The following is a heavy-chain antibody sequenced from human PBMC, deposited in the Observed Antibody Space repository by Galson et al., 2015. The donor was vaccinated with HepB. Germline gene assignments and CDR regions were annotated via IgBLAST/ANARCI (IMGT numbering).Heavy chain of an antibody. CDR1: GFTFGDYA. CDR2: IRSKAYGGTT. CDR3: TRDVEKPYYYYYGMDV. D-gene: IGHD1-1*01. V-gene: IGHV3-49*03. J-gene: IGHJ6*02. Sequence: SLSLSCAASGFTFGDYAMSWFRQAPGKGLEWVGFIRSKAYGGTTEYAASVKGRFTISRDDSKSIAYLQMNSLKTEDTAVYYCTRDVEKPYYYYYGMDVWGQGTTVTVSS.